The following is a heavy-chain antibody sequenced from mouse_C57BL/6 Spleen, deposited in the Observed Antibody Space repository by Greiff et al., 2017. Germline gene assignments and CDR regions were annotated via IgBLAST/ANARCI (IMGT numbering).Heavy chain of an antibody. V-gene: IGHV1-62-2*01. CDR1: GYTFTEYT. D-gene: IGHD2-4*01. CDR2: FYPGSGSI. Sequence: QVQLQQSGAELVKPGASVKLSCKASGYTFTEYTIHWVKQRSGQGLEWIGWFYPGSGSIKYNEKFKDKATLTADKSSSTVYMELSRLTSEDSAVYFCARHEDLYDYDGYYYAMDYWGQGTSVTVSS. J-gene: IGHJ4*01. CDR3: ARHEDLYDYDGYYYAMDY.